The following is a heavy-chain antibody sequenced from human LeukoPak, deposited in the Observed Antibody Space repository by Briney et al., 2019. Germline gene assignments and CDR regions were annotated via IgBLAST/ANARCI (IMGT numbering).Heavy chain of an antibody. CDR1: GGSFSGYY. J-gene: IGHJ4*02. V-gene: IGHV4-34*01. CDR3: ARETYYYYVSGHFDY. Sequence: SETLSLTCAVYGGSFSGYYWSWIRQPPGKGLEWIGEINHSGSTNYNPSLKSRVTISVDTSKNQFSLKLSSVTAADTAVYYCARETYYYYVSGHFDYWGQGTLVTVS. CDR2: INHSGST. D-gene: IGHD3-10*01.